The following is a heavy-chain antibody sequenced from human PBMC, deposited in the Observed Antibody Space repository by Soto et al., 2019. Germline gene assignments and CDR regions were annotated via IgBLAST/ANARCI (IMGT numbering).Heavy chain of an antibody. V-gene: IGHV4-31*02. J-gene: IGHJ5*02. Sequence: SETLSLTCGVSGASVTSGGYFWTWIRQVTGKGLEWIGYVYSSGATHYNPSLQSRPSMSLDTSRNQFSLKLTSVTVADTAVYYCAVHRATPGVALSNWFGAWGQGSLVT. CDR3: AVHRATPGVALSNWFGA. CDR1: GASVTSGGYF. D-gene: IGHD2-15*01. CDR2: VYSSGAT.